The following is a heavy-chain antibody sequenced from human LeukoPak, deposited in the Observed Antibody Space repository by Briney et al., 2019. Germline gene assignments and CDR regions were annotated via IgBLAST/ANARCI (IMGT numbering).Heavy chain of an antibody. V-gene: IGHV4-38-2*01. CDR1: GYSINSAYY. Sequence: KSSETLSLTCSVSGYSINSAYYWGWIRQPPGKGLEWIGNLFPGWSTENNPSLKGRVTIFLDTSKNIFSLRLTSVTAADTALYFCAGMTTVIRGRRFASWGQGALVTVSS. J-gene: IGHJ4*02. D-gene: IGHD4-23*01. CDR3: AGMTTVIRGRRFAS. CDR2: LFPGWST.